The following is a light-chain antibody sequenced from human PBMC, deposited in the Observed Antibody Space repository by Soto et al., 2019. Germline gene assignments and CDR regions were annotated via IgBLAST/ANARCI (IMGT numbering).Light chain of an antibody. CDR3: KSYTRRSTYV. J-gene: IGLJ1*01. CDR2: DVS. Sequence: QSVLTQPASVSGSPGQSITISCTGTSSYVGDYNSVSWYQHHPGKAPKLMIYDVSNRSSGVSSRFSGSKSDNTASLTISGLQAEDEADYYCKSYTRRSTYVFGTGTKVTDL. CDR1: SSYVGDYNS. V-gene: IGLV2-14*03.